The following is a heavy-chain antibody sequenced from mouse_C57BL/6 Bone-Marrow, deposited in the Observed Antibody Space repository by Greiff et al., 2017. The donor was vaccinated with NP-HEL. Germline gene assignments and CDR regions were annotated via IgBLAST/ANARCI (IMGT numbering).Heavy chain of an antibody. Sequence: VQLQQSGAELARPGASVKLSCKASGYTFTSYGISWVKQRTGQGLEWIGEIYPRSGNTYYNEKFKGKATLTPDKSTRQAYMEIRSLTSEDSAVDFCARSGSYYGTPFAYWGQGTLVTVSA. J-gene: IGHJ3*01. V-gene: IGHV1-81*01. CDR2: IYPRSGNT. D-gene: IGHD1-1*02. CDR3: ARSGSYYGTPFAY. CDR1: GYTFTSYG.